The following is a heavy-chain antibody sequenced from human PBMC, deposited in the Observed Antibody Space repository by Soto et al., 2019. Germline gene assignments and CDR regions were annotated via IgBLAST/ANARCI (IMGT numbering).Heavy chain of an antibody. CDR3: ARKRQGHGDPFDN. CDR2: SGSGSGDTI. V-gene: IGHV3-11*01. D-gene: IGHD4-17*01. J-gene: IGHJ4*02. Sequence: QVQLVESGGGLVKPGGSLRLSCAASGFSLSDYYMNWIRQAPGKGLVWISYSGSGSGDTIYYADSVYGRFTVSRDNAKNSLFLQMNSLRVEDTAVYYCARKRQGHGDPFDNWGQGTLVTVSS. CDR1: GFSLSDYY.